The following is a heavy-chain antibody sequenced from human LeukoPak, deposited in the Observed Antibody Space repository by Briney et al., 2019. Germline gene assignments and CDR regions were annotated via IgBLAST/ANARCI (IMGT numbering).Heavy chain of an antibody. J-gene: IGHJ4*02. CDR2: IKQDGSEK. CDR3: ARDVHYCSGTSCSLFDY. D-gene: IGHD2-2*01. Sequence: GGSLRLSCAASGFTFSSYWMSWVRQAPGKGLEWVANIKQDGSEKYYVDSVKGRFTISRDNAKNSLYLQMNSLRAEDTAVYYCARDVHYCSGTSCSLFDYWGQGTLVTVSS. CDR1: GFTFSSYW. V-gene: IGHV3-7*01.